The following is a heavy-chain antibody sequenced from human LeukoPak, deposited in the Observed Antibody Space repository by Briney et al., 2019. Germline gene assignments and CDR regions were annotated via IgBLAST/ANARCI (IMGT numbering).Heavy chain of an antibody. Sequence: SVKVSCKTSGYTFTNYDINWVRQASGQGLEWMGWIIPILGIANYAQKFQGRVTITADKSTSTAYMELSSLRSEDTAVYYCARDRVAAAGTGGYYGMDVWGQGTTVTVSS. CDR2: IIPILGIA. CDR1: GYTFTNYD. J-gene: IGHJ6*02. CDR3: ARDRVAAAGTGGYYGMDV. D-gene: IGHD6-13*01. V-gene: IGHV1-69*10.